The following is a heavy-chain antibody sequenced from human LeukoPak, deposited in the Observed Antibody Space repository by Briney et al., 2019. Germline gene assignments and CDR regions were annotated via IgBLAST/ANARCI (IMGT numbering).Heavy chain of an antibody. J-gene: IGHJ4*02. Sequence: SVKVSCTASGDTFSSYAISWVRQAPGQGLEWMGGIIPIFGTANYAQKFQGRVTITADESTSTAYMELSSLRSEDTAVYYCARDGSYYDSSGYPRRFDYWGQGTLVTVSS. CDR3: ARDGSYYDSSGYPRRFDY. CDR1: GDTFSSYA. D-gene: IGHD3-22*01. CDR2: IIPIFGTA. V-gene: IGHV1-69*13.